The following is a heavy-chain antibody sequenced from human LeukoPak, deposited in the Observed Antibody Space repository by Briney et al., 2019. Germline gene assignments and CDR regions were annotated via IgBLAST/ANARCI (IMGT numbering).Heavy chain of an antibody. J-gene: IGHJ6*03. CDR2: ISASGDVT. CDR3: AKANSGSYAPRGYYYYYMDV. V-gene: IGHV3-23*01. D-gene: IGHD1-26*01. CDR1: GFTFSKFP. Sequence: GGSLRLSCAASGFTFSKFPMGWVRQAPGRGLEWVSAISASGDVTFYTDSLRGRFTISRDNSKSTLYLQMNGLRAEDTAVYYCAKANSGSYAPRGYYYYYMDVWGKGTTVTVSS.